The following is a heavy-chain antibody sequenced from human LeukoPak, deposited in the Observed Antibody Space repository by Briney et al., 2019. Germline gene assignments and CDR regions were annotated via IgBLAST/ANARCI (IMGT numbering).Heavy chain of an antibody. D-gene: IGHD3-10*01. CDR1: GYTFTRHG. CDR2: ISAYNGNT. J-gene: IGHJ4*02. CDR3: AREYYYGSGSYLD. V-gene: IGHV1-18*01. Sequence: GSVTVSCKGSGYTFTRHGIRWVRQAPRQGLEWVGWISAYNGNTNYAQKLQGRVTMTTDTSTSTAYMELRSLRSDDTAVYYCAREYYYGSGSYLDWGQGTLVTVSS.